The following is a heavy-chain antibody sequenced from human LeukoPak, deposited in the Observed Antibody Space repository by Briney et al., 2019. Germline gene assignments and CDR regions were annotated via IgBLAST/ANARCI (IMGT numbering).Heavy chain of an antibody. CDR3: AKDPALRPGNWFDP. V-gene: IGHV3-53*01. CDR2: IYSGGST. Sequence: PGGSLRLSCAASGFTVSSNYMSWVRQAPGKGLEWVSVIYSGGSTYYADSVKGRFTISRDNSKDTLYLQMNSLRAEDTAVYYCAKDPALRPGNWFDPWGQGTLVTVSS. J-gene: IGHJ5*02. CDR1: GFTVSSNY. D-gene: IGHD3-3*01.